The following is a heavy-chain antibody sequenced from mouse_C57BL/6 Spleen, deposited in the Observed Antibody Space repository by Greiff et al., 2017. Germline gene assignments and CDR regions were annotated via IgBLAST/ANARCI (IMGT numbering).Heavy chain of an antibody. CDR2: ISSGGSYT. D-gene: IGHD1-1*01. V-gene: IGHV5-6*01. Sequence: EVKLMESGGDLVKPGGSLKLSCAASGFTFSSYGMSWVRQTPDKRLEWVATISSGGSYTYYPDSVKGRFTISRDNAKNTLYLQMSSLKSEDTAMYYCARQNYYGSSYVGAMDYWGQGTSVTVSS. CDR3: ARQNYYGSSYVGAMDY. J-gene: IGHJ4*01. CDR1: GFTFSSYG.